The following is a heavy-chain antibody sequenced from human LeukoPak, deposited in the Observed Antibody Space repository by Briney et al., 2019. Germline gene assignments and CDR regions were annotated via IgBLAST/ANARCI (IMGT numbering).Heavy chain of an antibody. D-gene: IGHD3-10*01. CDR3: ARVGGGLYFDY. CDR1: GGSISSGGYS. J-gene: IGHJ4*02. V-gene: IGHV4-30-2*01. CDR2: IYHSGST. Sequence: PSETLSLTCAVSGGSISSGGYSWSWIRQPPGKGLEWIGYIYHSGSTYYNPSLKSRVTISVDRSKNQFSLKLSSVTAADTVVYYCARVGGGLYFDYWGQGTLVTVSS.